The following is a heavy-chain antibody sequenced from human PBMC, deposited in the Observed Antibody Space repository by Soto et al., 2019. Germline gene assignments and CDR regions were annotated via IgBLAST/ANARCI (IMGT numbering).Heavy chain of an antibody. D-gene: IGHD3-10*01. J-gene: IGHJ4*02. CDR1: GFTLRTNG. V-gene: IGHV3-23*01. Sequence: LRLSCAATGFTLRTNGMSWVRQAPGKGLEWVSAISASGGNTYYADSVKGRFTISRGNSKNTLYLQMNSLRVEDTAVYYCAKSGSHSYFDYWGQGTLVTVSS. CDR3: AKSGSHSYFDY. CDR2: ISASGGNT.